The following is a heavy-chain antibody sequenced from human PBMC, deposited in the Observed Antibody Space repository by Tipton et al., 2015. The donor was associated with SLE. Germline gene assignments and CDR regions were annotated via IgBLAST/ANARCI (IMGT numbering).Heavy chain of an antibody. CDR3: ARGASTWYDPRPY. CDR2: ISASGGSI. CDR1: GFTLSSYA. V-gene: IGHV3-21*01. Sequence: SLRLSCAASGFTLSSYAMTWVRQAPGKGLEWVSYISASGGSIMYADSLRGRFTISRDNAEKSLYLQMNSLRVEDTALYYCARGASTWYDPRPYWGQGTMVTVSS. D-gene: IGHD6-13*01. J-gene: IGHJ4*02.